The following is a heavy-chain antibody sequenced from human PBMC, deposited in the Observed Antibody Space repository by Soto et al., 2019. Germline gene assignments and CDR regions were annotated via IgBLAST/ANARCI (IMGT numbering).Heavy chain of an antibody. D-gene: IGHD5-12*01. J-gene: IGHJ1*01. CDR3: AKDSRVPWLGDFQH. CDR1: GFTFSSYG. CDR2: ISYDGSNK. V-gene: IGHV3-30*18. Sequence: GGSLRLSCAASGFTFSSYGMHWVRQAPGKGLEWVAVISYDGSNKYYADSVKGRFTISRDNSKNTLYLQMNSLRAEDTAVYYCAKDSRVPWLGDFQHWGQGTLVTVSS.